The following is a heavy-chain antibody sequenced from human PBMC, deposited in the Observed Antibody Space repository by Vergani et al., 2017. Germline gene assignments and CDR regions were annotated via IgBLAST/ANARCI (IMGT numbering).Heavy chain of an antibody. CDR1: GGSISSGSYY. D-gene: IGHD6-19*01. J-gene: IGHJ6*03. CDR3: ARGPDGGWKRAYYYMDV. Sequence: QVQLQESGPGLVKPSQTLSLTCTVSGGSISSGSYYWSWIRQPAGKGLEWIGRIYTSGSTNYNPSLKSRVTMSVDTSKNQFSLKLSSVTAADTAVYYCARGPDGGWKRAYYYMDVWGKGP. V-gene: IGHV4-61*02. CDR2: IYTSGST.